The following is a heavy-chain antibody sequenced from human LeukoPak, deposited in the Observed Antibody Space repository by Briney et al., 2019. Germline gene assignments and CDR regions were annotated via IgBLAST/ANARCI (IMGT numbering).Heavy chain of an antibody. CDR2: ISSSGGST. CDR3: AKLAYYVWGSYRYSPIFDY. D-gene: IGHD3-16*02. CDR1: GFTFSNAW. Sequence: PGGSLRLSCAASGFTFSNAWMSWVRQAPGKGLEWVSLISSSGGSTYYADSVKGRFTTSRDNSKNTLYLQMNSLRAEDTAVYYCAKLAYYVWGSYRYSPIFDYWGQGTLVTVSS. V-gene: IGHV3-23*01. J-gene: IGHJ4*02.